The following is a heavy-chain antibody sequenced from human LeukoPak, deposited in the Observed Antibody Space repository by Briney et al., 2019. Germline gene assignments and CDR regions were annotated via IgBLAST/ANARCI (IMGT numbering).Heavy chain of an antibody. CDR2: IWSDGSNK. CDR1: GFTFSSYG. CDR3: AKDSLGTSSGWFDP. V-gene: IGHV3-33*06. Sequence: GRSLRLSCAASGFTFSSYGMHWVRQAPGKGLEWVAVIWSDGSNKYCADSVKGRLTISRDNSKNTLYLQMNSLRAEDTAVYYCAKDSLGTSSGWFDPWGQGTLVTVSS. D-gene: IGHD6-19*01. J-gene: IGHJ5*02.